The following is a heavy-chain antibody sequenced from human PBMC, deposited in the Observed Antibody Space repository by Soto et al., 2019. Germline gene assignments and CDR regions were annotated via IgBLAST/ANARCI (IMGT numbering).Heavy chain of an antibody. V-gene: IGHV4-34*01. CDR1: GGSFSDYY. Sequence: SETLSLTCAVYGGSFSDYYWSWIRQPPGKGLEWIGEINHSGSTNYNPSLKSRVTISIDTSKNQFSLKLSSVTAADTAVYYCARGHSSSAGRGNDDWFVPWGQGTLVTVSS. CDR3: ARGHSSSAGRGNDDWFVP. CDR2: INHSGST. D-gene: IGHD6-25*01. J-gene: IGHJ5*01.